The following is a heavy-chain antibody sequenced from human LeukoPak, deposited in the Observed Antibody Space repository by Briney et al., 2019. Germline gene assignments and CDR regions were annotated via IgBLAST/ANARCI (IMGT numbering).Heavy chain of an antibody. J-gene: IGHJ4*02. V-gene: IGHV3-74*01. D-gene: IGHD6-19*01. CDR2: INSDGSST. CDR1: GFTFSNYW. Sequence: GGSLRLSCAASGFTFSNYWMHWVRQAPGKGLVWVSRINSDGSSTTYADSVKGRFTISRDNAKNTLFLQMNSLRAEDTAVYYCVHQGAYSSGWDYFDYWGQGTLVTVSS. CDR3: VHQGAYSSGWDYFDY.